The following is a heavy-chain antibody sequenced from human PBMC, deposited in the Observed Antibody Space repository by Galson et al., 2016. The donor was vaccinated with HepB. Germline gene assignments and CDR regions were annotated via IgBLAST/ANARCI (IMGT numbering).Heavy chain of an antibody. J-gene: IGHJ4*02. CDR3: GRRRVGFPDY. Sequence: SETLSLTCTVSGGSISNYYWSWIRQPAGKGLEWIGRIYSTGSTDYNPSLKSRVTISVDTSKNQFSLKLTSVTAADTAVDYCGRRRVGFPDYWGQGTLVTVSS. V-gene: IGHV4-59*05. CDR2: IYSTGST. D-gene: IGHD1-26*01. CDR1: GGSISNYY.